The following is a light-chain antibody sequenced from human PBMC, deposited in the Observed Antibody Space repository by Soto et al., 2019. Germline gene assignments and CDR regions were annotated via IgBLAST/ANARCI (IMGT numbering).Light chain of an antibody. CDR1: QSVSNNY. Sequence: IVSTQAPGTLSLSPGEIATLSFRASQSVSNNYLAWYQQKPGQAPRLLIYGAYHRATGIPERFSGSGSGKDLTLTISRVEPEDFAVYYCQKYGSSGTFGQGTKVDIK. V-gene: IGKV3-20*01. J-gene: IGKJ1*01. CDR3: QKYGSSGT. CDR2: GAY.